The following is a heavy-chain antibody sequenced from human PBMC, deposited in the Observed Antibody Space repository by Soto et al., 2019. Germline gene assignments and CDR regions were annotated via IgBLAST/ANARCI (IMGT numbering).Heavy chain of an antibody. Sequence: GESLKISCKGSGYRFTTFSIAWVRQMPGKGLEWMGIIYPGDSETRYSPSFQGQVTISADKSINTVYLQWSSLKASDTAIYYCTRRFSDRWLQNWFYSWGQGTLVTVSS. V-gene: IGHV5-51*01. CDR1: GYRFTTFS. D-gene: IGHD5-12*01. CDR3: TRRFSDRWLQNWFYS. J-gene: IGHJ5*01. CDR2: IYPGDSET.